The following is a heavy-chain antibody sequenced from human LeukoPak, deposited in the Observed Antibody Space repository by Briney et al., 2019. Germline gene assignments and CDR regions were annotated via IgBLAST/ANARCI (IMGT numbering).Heavy chain of an antibody. CDR1: GYSFATYW. Sequence: GESLKISCRGSGYSFATYWISWVRQMPGKGLEWMGIIYPGDSDTRYSPSFQGQVTISADKSISTAYLQWSSLKASDTAMYYCARHRDNNWNLDYWGQGTLVTVSS. CDR2: IYPGDSDT. CDR3: ARHRDNNWNLDY. J-gene: IGHJ4*02. V-gene: IGHV5-51*01. D-gene: IGHD1-1*01.